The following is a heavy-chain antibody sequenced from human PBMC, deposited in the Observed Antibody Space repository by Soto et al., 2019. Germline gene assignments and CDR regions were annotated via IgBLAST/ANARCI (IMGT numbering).Heavy chain of an antibody. J-gene: IGHJ4*02. CDR2: ISWGGGSA. CDR3: AKGDTETTGSFDY. D-gene: IGHD1-1*01. V-gene: IGHV3-43*01. CDR1: GFTIDDYT. Sequence: PGGSLRLSCAASGFTIDDYTMHWVRQAPGKGLEWVSLISWGGGSAYYADSVKGRFAISRDNSNNSLYLQMNSLRTEDTALYYCAKGDTETTGSFDYWGQEALVAISS.